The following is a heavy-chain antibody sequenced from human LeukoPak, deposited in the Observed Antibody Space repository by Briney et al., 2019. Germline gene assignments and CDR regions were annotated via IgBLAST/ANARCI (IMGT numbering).Heavy chain of an antibody. CDR2: IYYSGST. Sequence: SQTLSLTCTVSGGSISSGGYYWSWIRQHPGKGLEWIGYIYYSGSTYYNPSLKSRVTISVDTSKNQFSLKLSSVTAADTAVYYCHSYTFRIAAAGRPPYYFDYWGQGTLVTVSS. D-gene: IGHD6-13*01. J-gene: IGHJ4*02. CDR1: GGSISSGGYY. CDR3: HSYTFRIAAAGRPPYYFDY. V-gene: IGHV4-31*03.